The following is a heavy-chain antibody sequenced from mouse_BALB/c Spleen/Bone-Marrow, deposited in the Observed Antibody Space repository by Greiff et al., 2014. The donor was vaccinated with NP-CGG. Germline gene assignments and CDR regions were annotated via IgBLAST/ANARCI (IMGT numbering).Heavy chain of an antibody. D-gene: IGHD2-1*01. CDR2: INGNGGST. Sequence: EVMLVESGGGLVQPGGSLKLSCAASGFTFSNYGMSWVRQTPDKRLELVATINGNGGSTYYPDSVKGRFTISRDTAKNTLYLQIRSLKSKETAMYYCERGNYRNQEDYFDIWGQGTTVTVS. J-gene: IGHJ2*01. CDR1: GFTFSNYG. CDR3: ERGNYRNQEDYFDI. V-gene: IGHV5-6-3*01.